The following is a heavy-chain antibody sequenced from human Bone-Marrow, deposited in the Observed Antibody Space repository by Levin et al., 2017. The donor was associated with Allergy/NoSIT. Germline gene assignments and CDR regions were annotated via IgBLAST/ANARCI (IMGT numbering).Heavy chain of an antibody. CDR1: GFTFSSYW. CDR2: INSDGSST. Sequence: GGSLRLSCAASGFTFSSYWMHWVRQAPGKGLVWVSRINSDGSSTSYADSVKGRFTISRDNAKNTLYLQMNSLRAEDTAVYYCARVHEEVQGAIGPFDYWGQGTLVTVSS. V-gene: IGHV3-74*01. CDR3: ARVHEEVQGAIGPFDY. D-gene: IGHD3-10*01. J-gene: IGHJ4*02.